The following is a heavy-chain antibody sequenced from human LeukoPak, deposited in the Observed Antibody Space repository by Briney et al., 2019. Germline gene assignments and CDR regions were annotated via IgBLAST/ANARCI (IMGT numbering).Heavy chain of an antibody. V-gene: IGHV4-4*07. J-gene: IGHJ6*03. Sequence: PSETLSLTRTVSRGSISNYDWSWIRQPAGKGLEWIGRIYTSGSTNYNPSLKSRVTMSEDTSKNQFSLKLSSVTAADTAVYYCARDSITMVRGVYYYMDVWGKGTTVTISS. CDR3: ARDSITMVRGVYYYMDV. D-gene: IGHD3-10*01. CDR2: IYTSGST. CDR1: RGSISNYD.